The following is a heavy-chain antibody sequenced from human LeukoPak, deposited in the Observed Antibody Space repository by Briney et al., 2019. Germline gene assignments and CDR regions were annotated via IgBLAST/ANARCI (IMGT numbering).Heavy chain of an antibody. CDR1: GRSISSSSYY. D-gene: IGHD5-18*01. Sequence: SETLSLTCSVSGRSISSSSYYWGWIRQPPGKGLEWIGSIYYSGSTYYNPSLKSRVTISVDTSKNQFSLKLSSVTAADTAVYYCARHRGYSYGPCDYWGQGTLVTVSS. J-gene: IGHJ4*02. CDR2: IYYSGST. CDR3: ARHRGYSYGPCDY. V-gene: IGHV4-39*01.